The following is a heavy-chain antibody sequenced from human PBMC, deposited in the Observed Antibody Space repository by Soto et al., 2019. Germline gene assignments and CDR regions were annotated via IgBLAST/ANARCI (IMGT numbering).Heavy chain of an antibody. CDR3: TSSGGHSAIKAFDF. Sequence: DVQLVESGGGSAQPGGSLTLSCEASGFSFSSHWMHWVRQAPGRGLMWVSRINSDGSDTMYADSVKGRFTISRDNAKNAVYLQMNGLRAEDTGLYYCTSSGGHSAIKAFDFWGQGAMVTVSS. CDR2: INSDGSDT. CDR1: GFSFSSHW. V-gene: IGHV3-74*03. J-gene: IGHJ3*01. D-gene: IGHD2-2*01.